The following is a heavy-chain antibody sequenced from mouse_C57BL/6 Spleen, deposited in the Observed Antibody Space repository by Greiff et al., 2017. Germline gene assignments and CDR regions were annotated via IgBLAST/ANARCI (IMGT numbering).Heavy chain of an antibody. CDR2: IYPGDGDT. CDR3: AANWDVGWYFDV. V-gene: IGHV1-82*01. Sequence: VQLQQSGPELVKPGASVKISCKASGYAFSSSWMNWVKQRPGKGLEWIGRIYPGDGDTNYNGKFKGKATLTADKSSSTAYMQLSSLTSEDSAVYFCAANWDVGWYFDVWGTGTTVTVSS. CDR1: GYAFSSSW. D-gene: IGHD4-1*01. J-gene: IGHJ1*03.